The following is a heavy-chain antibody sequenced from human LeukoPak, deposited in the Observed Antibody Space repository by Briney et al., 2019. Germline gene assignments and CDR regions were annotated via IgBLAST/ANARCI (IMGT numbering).Heavy chain of an antibody. V-gene: IGHV4-38-2*02. D-gene: IGHD3-22*01. Sequence: SETLSLTCAVSGYSISSGYYWGWIRHPPGKGLEWIGSIYHSGSAYYNPSLKSRATISVDTSKNQFSLKLSSVTAADTAVYCCARDGDTYYYHSSGYYYEYWGQGTLVTVSS. CDR1: GYSISSGYY. J-gene: IGHJ4*02. CDR2: IYHSGSA. CDR3: ARDGDTYYYHSSGYYYEY.